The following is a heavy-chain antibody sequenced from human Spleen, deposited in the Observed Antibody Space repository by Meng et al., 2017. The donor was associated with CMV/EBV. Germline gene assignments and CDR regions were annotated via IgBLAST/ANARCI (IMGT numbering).Heavy chain of an antibody. CDR3: ASPRYSSDWTGFDF. CDR1: GYSFTNYW. CDR2: IYLGDSDT. D-gene: IGHD2-21*02. J-gene: IGHJ4*02. V-gene: IGHV5-51*01. Sequence: GGSLRLSCQGSGYSFTNYWIAWVRQKPGEGLEYMGIIYLGDSDTRYNPSFQGQVTISADKSITTAYLQWSSLKASDTAMYYCASPRYSSDWTGFDFWGQGTLVTVSS.